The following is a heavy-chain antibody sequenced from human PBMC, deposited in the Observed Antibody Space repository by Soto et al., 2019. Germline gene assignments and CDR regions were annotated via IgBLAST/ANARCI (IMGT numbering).Heavy chain of an antibody. CDR1: GFRFSSFG. CDR2: LSGRGGNS. CDR3: ARAPEPDAFDI. V-gene: IGHV3-23*01. J-gene: IGHJ3*02. Sequence: PGGSLRLSCAASGFRFSSFGMSWVRQAPGKGLEWVSALSGRGGNSYYADSVKGRFTISRDNSKNTLYLQMNSLRAEDTAVYYCARAPEPDAFDIWGQGTMVTVSS.